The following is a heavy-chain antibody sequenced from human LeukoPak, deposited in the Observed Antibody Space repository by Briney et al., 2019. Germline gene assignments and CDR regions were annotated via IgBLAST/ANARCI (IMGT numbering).Heavy chain of an antibody. CDR2: ISYYGSNK. CDR3: ARPDGTMGLYYFDY. Sequence: GGSLRLSCEASGFSFPYCISWVRQAPGKGLEWVAVISYYGSNKYYADSVKGRFTISRDNSKNTLYLQMNSLRAEDTAVYYCARPDGTMGLYYFDYWGQGTLVTVSS. V-gene: IGHV3-30*03. D-gene: IGHD3-10*01. CDR1: GFSFPYC. J-gene: IGHJ4*02.